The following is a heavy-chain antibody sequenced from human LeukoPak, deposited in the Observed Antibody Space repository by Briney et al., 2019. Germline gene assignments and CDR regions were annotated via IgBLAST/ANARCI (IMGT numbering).Heavy chain of an antibody. D-gene: IGHD2-21*02. CDR3: AREAPRGDNSYYYYGMDV. CDR1: GGSISSGGYY. V-gene: IGHV4-31*03. Sequence: SETLSLTCTVSGGSISSGGYYWSWIRQHPGKGLEWIGYIYYSGSTYYNPSLKSRVTISVDTSKNQFSLKLSSETAADTAVYYCAREAPRGDNSYYYYGMDVWGQGTTVTVSS. J-gene: IGHJ6*02. CDR2: IYYSGST.